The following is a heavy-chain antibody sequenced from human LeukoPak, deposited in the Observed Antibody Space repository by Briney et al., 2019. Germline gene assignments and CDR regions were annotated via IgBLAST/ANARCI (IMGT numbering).Heavy chain of an antibody. CDR3: ARGPDYHDSSGYYPDY. D-gene: IGHD3-22*01. CDR2: INPSGGST. V-gene: IGHV1-46*01. J-gene: IGHJ4*02. CDR1: GYTFTSYY. Sequence: ASVKVSCKASGYTFTSYYMHWVRQAPGQGREWMGIINPSGGSTSYAQRFQGTVTMTTDTSTSTVYMELSSLRSEDTAVYYCARGPDYHDSSGYYPDYWGQGTLVTVSS.